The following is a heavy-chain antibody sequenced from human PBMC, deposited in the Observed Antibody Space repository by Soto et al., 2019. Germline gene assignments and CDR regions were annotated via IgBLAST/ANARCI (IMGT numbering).Heavy chain of an antibody. CDR3: AKDFAAMAPYYYYGMDV. J-gene: IGHJ6*02. CDR2: ISWNSGSI. V-gene: IGHV3-9*01. Sequence: GGSLRLSCAASGFTFDDYAMHWVRQAPGKGLEWVSGISWNSGSIGYADSVKGRFTISRDNAKNSLYLQMNSLRAEDTALYHCAKDFAAMAPYYYYGMDVWGQGTTVTVSS. D-gene: IGHD5-18*01. CDR1: GFTFDDYA.